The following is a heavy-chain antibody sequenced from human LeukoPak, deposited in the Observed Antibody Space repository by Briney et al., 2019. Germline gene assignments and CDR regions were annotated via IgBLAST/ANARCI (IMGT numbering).Heavy chain of an antibody. J-gene: IGHJ4*02. Sequence: SETLSLTCTVSGGSISSSSYYWGWIRQPPGKGLEWIGSIYYSGSTYYNPSLKSRVPISVDTSKNQFSLKLSSVTAADTAVYYCARQDYDSSGYYSLNYFDYWGQGTLVTVSS. CDR2: IYYSGST. D-gene: IGHD3-22*01. CDR3: ARQDYDSSGYYSLNYFDY. CDR1: GGSISSSSYY. V-gene: IGHV4-39*01.